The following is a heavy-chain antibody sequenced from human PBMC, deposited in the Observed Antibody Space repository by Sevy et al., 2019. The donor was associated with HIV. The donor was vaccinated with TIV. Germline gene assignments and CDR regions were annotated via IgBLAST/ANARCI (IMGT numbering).Heavy chain of an antibody. CDR2: ISSNGGST. J-gene: IGHJ4*02. Sequence: GGSLRLSCSASGFTFSSYAMHWVRQAPGKGLEYVSAISSNGGSTYYADSVKGRFTISRDNSKNTRYLQMSSLRAEDTAVYYCVKDLMITFGGVIATDYWGQGTLVTVSS. CDR3: VKDLMITFGGVIATDY. CDR1: GFTFSSYA. D-gene: IGHD3-16*02. V-gene: IGHV3-64D*06.